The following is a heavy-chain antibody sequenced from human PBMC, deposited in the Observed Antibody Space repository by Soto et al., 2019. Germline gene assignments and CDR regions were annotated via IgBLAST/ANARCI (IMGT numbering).Heavy chain of an antibody. D-gene: IGHD6-13*01. CDR1: GYTLTELS. CDR2: FDPEDGET. V-gene: IGHV1-24*01. CDR3: ATPGATIAAAGIYYFDF. J-gene: IGHJ4*02. Sequence: ASVKVSCKVSGYTLTELSMHWVRQAPGKGLEWMGGFDPEDGETTYAQKIQGRDTITEDTSTDTAYMELRSLRSEDKAVSFCATPGATIAAAGIYYFDFGGQGALVTVSS.